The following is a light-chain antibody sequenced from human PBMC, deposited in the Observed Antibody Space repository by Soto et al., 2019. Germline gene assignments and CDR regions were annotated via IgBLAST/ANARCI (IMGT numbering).Light chain of an antibody. CDR2: EAS. Sequence: EIVLTQSQATLSLSPGERATLSCRASQSVSSYLAWYQQKPGQAPRLLIYEASNRATGIPARFSGSGSGTDFTLTISSLEPEDFAVYYCQQRSNWLTFGGGTKVEIK. CDR3: QQRSNWLT. V-gene: IGKV3-11*01. J-gene: IGKJ4*01. CDR1: QSVSSY.